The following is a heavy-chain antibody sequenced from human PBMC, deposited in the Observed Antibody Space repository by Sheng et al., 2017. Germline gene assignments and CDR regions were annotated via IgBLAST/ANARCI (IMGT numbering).Heavy chain of an antibody. V-gene: IGHV4-34*01. CDR1: GGSFSGYY. D-gene: IGHD3-3*01. J-gene: IGHJ5*02. CDR3: ARGFFRGVILEWPPTSGWFDP. CDR2: INHSGST. Sequence: QVQLQQWGAGLLKPSETPSLTCAVYGGSFSGYYWSWIRQPPGKGLEWIGEINHSGSTNYNPSLKSRVTISVDTSKNQFSLKLSSVTAADTAVYYCARGFFRGVILEWPPTSGWFDPWGQGTLVTVSS.